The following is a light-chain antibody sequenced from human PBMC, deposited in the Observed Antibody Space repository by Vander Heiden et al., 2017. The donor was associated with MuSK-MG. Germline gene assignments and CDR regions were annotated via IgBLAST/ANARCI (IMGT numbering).Light chain of an antibody. CDR2: RDT. V-gene: IGLV3-25*03. CDR1: ALAKES. CDR3: QSTDSSDTYV. Sequence: CELTQPLSVSVSPGQTARITCSGDALAKESAFWYQLKPGQAPVLIISRDTERPSGIPERFSGSSSGTTVTLPISGVQAEDEADYFCQSTDSSDTYVFGTGTTVTVL. J-gene: IGLJ1*01.